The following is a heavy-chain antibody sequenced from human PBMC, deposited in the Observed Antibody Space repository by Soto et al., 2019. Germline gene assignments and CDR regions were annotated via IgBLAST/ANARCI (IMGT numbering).Heavy chain of an antibody. Sequence: ASVKVSCKASGGTFSSYAISWVRQAPGQGLEWMGGIIPIFGTANYAQKFQGRVTITADESTSTAYMELSSLRSEDTAVYYCARGYCSSTSCYEVIDYWGQGTLVTVSS. J-gene: IGHJ4*02. CDR3: ARGYCSSTSCYEVIDY. CDR1: GGTFSSYA. CDR2: IIPIFGTA. D-gene: IGHD2-2*01. V-gene: IGHV1-69*13.